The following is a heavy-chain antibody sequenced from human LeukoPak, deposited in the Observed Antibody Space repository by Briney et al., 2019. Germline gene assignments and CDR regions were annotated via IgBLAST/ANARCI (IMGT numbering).Heavy chain of an antibody. CDR1: GFTFSSYW. D-gene: IGHD4-17*01. V-gene: IGHV3-7*05. CDR3: AREVYGDNYFDY. J-gene: IGHJ4*02. Sequence: GGSLTLSCAASGFTFSSYWMSCVRQAPGKGRVGVDNIKQDGSEKYYVDSVKGRFTISRDNAKNSLYLQMNSLRAEDTAVYYCAREVYGDNYFDYWGQGTLVTVSS. CDR2: IKQDGSEK.